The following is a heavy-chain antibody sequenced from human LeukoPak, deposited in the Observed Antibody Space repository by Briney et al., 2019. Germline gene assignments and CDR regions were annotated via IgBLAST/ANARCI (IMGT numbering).Heavy chain of an antibody. CDR3: ARPGGCGSTSCYSYFDS. CDR2: ISYSGNT. V-gene: IGHV4-39*01. J-gene: IGHJ4*02. Sequence: SETLSLTCTVSGGSISGDYFYWGWIRQPPGKGPEWIGTISYSGNTDYNMSLKSRVTISVDTSKNQFSLRLSSTTAADTAVYYCARPGGCGSTSCYSYFDSWGQGTLVTVSS. D-gene: IGHD2-2*01. CDR1: GGSISGDYFY.